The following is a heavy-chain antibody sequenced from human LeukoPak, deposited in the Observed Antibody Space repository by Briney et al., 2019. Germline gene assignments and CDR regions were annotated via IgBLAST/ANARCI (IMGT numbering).Heavy chain of an antibody. CDR3: ARHLKANWGFDY. CDR2: INHSGST. CDR1: GGSFSGYY. D-gene: IGHD7-27*01. J-gene: IGHJ4*02. V-gene: IGHV4-34*01. Sequence: SETLSLTCAVYGGSFSGYYWSWIRQPPGKGLEWIGEINHSGSTNYNPSLKSRVTISVDTSKNQFSLKLSSVTAADTAVYYCARHLKANWGFDYWGQGTLVTVSS.